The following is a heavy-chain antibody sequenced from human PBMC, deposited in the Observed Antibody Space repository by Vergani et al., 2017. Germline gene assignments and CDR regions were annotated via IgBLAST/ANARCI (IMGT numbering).Heavy chain of an antibody. CDR2: NDHSGST. V-gene: IGHV4-4*02. CDR1: GGSISSSNW. D-gene: IGHD3-22*01. Sequence: QVQLQESGPGLVKPSGTLSLTCAVSGGSISSSNWWSWVRQPPGKGREWVGENDHSGSTHYNPSLNSRVTISVDKSKNQFSLKLGSVTAADTAVYYCARGRYYYDSSGYYSLYFQHWGQGTLVTVSS. CDR3: ARGRYYYDSSGYYSLYFQH. J-gene: IGHJ1*01.